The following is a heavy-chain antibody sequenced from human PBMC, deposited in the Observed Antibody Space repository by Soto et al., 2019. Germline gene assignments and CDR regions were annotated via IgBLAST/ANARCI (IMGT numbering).Heavy chain of an antibody. CDR1: GGSVSSGDYY. J-gene: IGHJ5*02. V-gene: IGHV4-61*08. CDR3: ARIPVDTAMIYWLDP. D-gene: IGHD5-18*01. Sequence: SETLSLTCSVSGGSVSSGDYYWSWIRQSPGKGLEWIGHIYYSGSTNYNPSLRSRVTISVDTSKNVFSLKLSSVTAADTAVYYCARIPVDTAMIYWLDPWGQGTLVTSPQ. CDR2: IYYSGST.